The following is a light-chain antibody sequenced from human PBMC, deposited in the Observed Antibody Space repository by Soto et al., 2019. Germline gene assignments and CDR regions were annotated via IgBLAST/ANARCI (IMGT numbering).Light chain of an antibody. CDR1: SSNIGAGYD. V-gene: IGLV1-40*01. CDR2: GNS. Sequence: QSVLTQPPSVSVAPGQRVTISCTGSSSNIGAGYDVHWYQQLPGTAPKLLIYGNSNRPSGVPDRFSGSKSGTSASLAITGLQAEDEAEYYCQSYDRSLSGFYVFGTGTKLTVL. CDR3: QSYDRSLSGFYV. J-gene: IGLJ1*01.